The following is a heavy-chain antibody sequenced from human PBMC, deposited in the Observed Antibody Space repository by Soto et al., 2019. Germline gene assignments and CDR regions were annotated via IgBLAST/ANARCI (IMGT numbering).Heavy chain of an antibody. J-gene: IGHJ4*02. Sequence: ASVKVSCKASGYTFTSYAMHWVRQAPGQRLEWMGWINAGNGNTKYSQKFQGRVTITRDTSASTAYMELSSLRSEDTAVYYCARIYDYIWGSYRAYFDYWGQGTLVTVSS. CDR1: GYTFTSYA. CDR2: INAGNGNT. V-gene: IGHV1-3*01. D-gene: IGHD3-16*02. CDR3: ARIYDYIWGSYRAYFDY.